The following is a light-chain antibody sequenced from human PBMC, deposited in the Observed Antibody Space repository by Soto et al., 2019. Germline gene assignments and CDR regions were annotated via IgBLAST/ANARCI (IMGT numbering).Light chain of an antibody. Sequence: QSALTQPRSMSGSPGQSVTISCTGTSSDVGAYNYVSWYQQYPGKAPKLMIYDVSKRPSGVPDRFSGSKSGNTASLTISGLQADDEADYYCCSFAGLFGGGTKLTVL. CDR3: CSFAGL. J-gene: IGLJ2*01. V-gene: IGLV2-11*01. CDR2: DVS. CDR1: SSDVGAYNY.